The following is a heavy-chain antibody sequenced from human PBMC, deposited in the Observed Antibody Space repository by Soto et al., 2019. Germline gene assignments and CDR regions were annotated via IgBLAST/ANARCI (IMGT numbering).Heavy chain of an antibody. CDR2: INSDGSSI. CDR3: TRGASGYGNFDY. Sequence: EVQLVESGEGLVQPGGSLRLSCAASGFTFRTWMHWVRKAPGKGLVWVSRINSDGSSITYADSVKGRFIISRDNAKNTLYLQMNSLTVEDTAVYYCTRGASGYGNFDYWGQGVLVTVSS. V-gene: IGHV3-74*01. D-gene: IGHD5-12*01. J-gene: IGHJ4*02. CDR1: GFTFRTW.